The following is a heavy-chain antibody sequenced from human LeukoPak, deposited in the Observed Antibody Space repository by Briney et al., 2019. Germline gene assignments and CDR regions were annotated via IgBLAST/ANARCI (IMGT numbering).Heavy chain of an antibody. V-gene: IGHV3-7*01. CDR2: IKQDGSEK. CDR1: GFTFSSHW. J-gene: IGHJ3*02. D-gene: IGHD5-24*01. CDR3: ARGANYAFDI. Sequence: GGSLRLSCAASGFTFSSHWMYWVRQAPGKGLEWVANIKQDGSEKYYVGSVKGRFTISRDNAKNSLYLQMNSLRTEDTAVYYCARGANYAFDIWGQGTMVTVSS.